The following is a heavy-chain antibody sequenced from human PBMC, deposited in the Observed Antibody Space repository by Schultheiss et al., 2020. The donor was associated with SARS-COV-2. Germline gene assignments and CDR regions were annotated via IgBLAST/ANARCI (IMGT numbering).Heavy chain of an antibody. J-gene: IGHJ6*02. CDR3: ARTATIFGVVTHYTMDV. CDR1: GFTFSDYY. Sequence: GGSLRLSCAASGFTFSDYYMSWIRQAPGKGLEWVAYITSSSSHTNYADSLKGRFTISRDNAKNSLYLQMNSLRAEDTAVYYCARTATIFGVVTHYTMDVWGQGTAVTVSS. CDR2: ITSSSSHT. D-gene: IGHD3-3*01. V-gene: IGHV3-11*06.